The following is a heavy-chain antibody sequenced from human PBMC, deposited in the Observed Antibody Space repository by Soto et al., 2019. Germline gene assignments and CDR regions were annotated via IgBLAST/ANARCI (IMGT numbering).Heavy chain of an antibody. CDR3: ARDPAIYSGKFDYGLDV. J-gene: IGHJ6*02. D-gene: IGHD4-4*01. CDR1: GFTFSSYE. CDR2: IGTSGKTI. Sequence: GGSLRLSCAVSGFTFSSYEMNWVRQAPGKGLEWVSYIGTSGKTIYYADSVRGRFTISRDNAKNSLYLQMNSLRAEDTAVYFCARDPAIYSGKFDYGLDVWGRGTTVTVS. V-gene: IGHV3-48*03.